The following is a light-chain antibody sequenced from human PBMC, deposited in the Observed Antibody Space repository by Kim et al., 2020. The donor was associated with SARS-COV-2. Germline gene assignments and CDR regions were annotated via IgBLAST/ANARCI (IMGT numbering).Light chain of an antibody. V-gene: IGKV1-13*02. J-gene: IGKJ5*01. CDR1: QGIGIA. CDR3: QHFKSYPLA. Sequence: AIQLTQSPSSLSASVGDRITITCRAGQGIGIALGWYQQKPGKVPKLLIYEASTLENGVPSRFSGSGSGTDFSLTISTVQTEDFATYYCQHFKSYPLAFGQGTRLEIK. CDR2: EAS.